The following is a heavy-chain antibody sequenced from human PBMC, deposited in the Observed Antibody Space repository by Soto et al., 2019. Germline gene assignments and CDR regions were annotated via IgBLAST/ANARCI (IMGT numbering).Heavy chain of an antibody. D-gene: IGHD1-1*01. V-gene: IGHV1-8*01. CDR1: GYTFTSYD. J-gene: IGHJ4*02. CDR3: AGPWNKQ. CDR2: MNPNSGNT. Sequence: QVQLVQSGAEVKKPGASVKVSCKASGYTFTSYDINWVRQATGQGLEWMGWMNPNSGNTGYAQKCQGRVTMTREPSISTACMELSSLRDEDTAVYYCAGPWNKQWGQGTPVTVSS.